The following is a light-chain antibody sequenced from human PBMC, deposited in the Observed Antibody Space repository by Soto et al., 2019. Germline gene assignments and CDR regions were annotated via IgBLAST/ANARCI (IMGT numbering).Light chain of an antibody. J-gene: IGKJ1*01. V-gene: IGKV2-30*01. CDR3: MEGTHWPPWT. CDR1: QSLVDSDGNTY. Sequence: DVVLTQSPLSLSVTLGQPASISCRSSQSLVDSDGNTYLNWFQQRPGQSPRRLIYKVSNRDSGVPDRFSGSGSDTDFTLKSSSGEAEDVGVYYCMEGTHWPPWTFGQGTKVEIK. CDR2: KVS.